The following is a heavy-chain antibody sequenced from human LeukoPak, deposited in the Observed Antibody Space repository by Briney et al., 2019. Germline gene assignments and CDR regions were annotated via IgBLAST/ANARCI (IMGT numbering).Heavy chain of an antibody. D-gene: IGHD4-17*01. Sequence: PSETLSLTCTVSGGSISSSSYYWGWIRQPPGKGLEWIGSIYYSGSTYYNPSLKSRVTISVDTSKNQFSLKLSSVTAADTAVYYCAGGAIEDYGDYVRFDYWGQGTLVAVSS. J-gene: IGHJ4*02. CDR3: AGGAIEDYGDYVRFDY. CDR1: GGSISSSSYY. V-gene: IGHV4-39*07. CDR2: IYYSGST.